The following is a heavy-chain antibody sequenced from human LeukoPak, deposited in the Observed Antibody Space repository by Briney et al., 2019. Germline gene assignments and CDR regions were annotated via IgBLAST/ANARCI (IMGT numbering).Heavy chain of an antibody. Sequence: GGSLRLSCAVSGFRFGDDYMSWIRQAPGQGLEWVSYISNSGSYTNYADSVEGRFTISRDNAENLLYLQMNSLRAEDTAVYYCARSRGAGPGAYFDYWGQGTLVTVTS. CDR1: GFRFGDDY. D-gene: IGHD6-19*01. V-gene: IGHV3-11*03. CDR2: ISNSGSYT. CDR3: ARSRGAGPGAYFDY. J-gene: IGHJ4*02.